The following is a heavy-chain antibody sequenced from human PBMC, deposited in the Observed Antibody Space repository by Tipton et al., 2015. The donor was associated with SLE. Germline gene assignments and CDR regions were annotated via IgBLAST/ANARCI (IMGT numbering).Heavy chain of an antibody. CDR3: AKNSGGINARWEGWFDP. V-gene: IGHV4-4*07. Sequence: TLSLTCTVSGGSISSHYWSWIRQPAGKGLEWIGRIYIGGSTNYNPSLKSRVTISIDTSKNQFSLKLSSATAADTAIYYCAKNSGGINARWEGWFDPWGQGTLVTVSS. CDR1: GGSISSHY. J-gene: IGHJ5*02. CDR2: IYIGGST. D-gene: IGHD1-14*01.